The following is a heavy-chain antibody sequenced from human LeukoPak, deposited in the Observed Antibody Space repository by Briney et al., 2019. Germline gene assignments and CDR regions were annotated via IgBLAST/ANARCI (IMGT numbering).Heavy chain of an antibody. D-gene: IGHD3-3*01. CDR1: GFTFSSYS. CDR3: ARDSGAYYDFWSGYYTSEAFDI. CDR2: ISSSSSYI. V-gene: IGHV3-21*01. J-gene: IGHJ3*02. Sequence: GGSLRLSCAASGFTFSSYSMNWVRQAPGKGLEWVSSISSSSSYIYYADSVMGRFTISRDNAKNSLYLQINSLRAEYTAVYYCARDSGAYYDFWSGYYTSEAFDIWGQGTMVTVSS.